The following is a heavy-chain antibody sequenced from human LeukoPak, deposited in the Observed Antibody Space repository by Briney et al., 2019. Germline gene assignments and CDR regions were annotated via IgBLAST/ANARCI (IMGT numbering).Heavy chain of an antibody. CDR2: IYTSGST. CDR3: ARDLWFGGEDWFDP. V-gene: IGHV4-4*07. D-gene: IGHD3-10*01. Sequence: SETLSLTCTVSGGSISSYYWSWIRQPAGKGLEWIGRIYTSGSTNYNPSLKSRVTMSVDTSKNKFSLKLSSVTAADTAVYYCARDLWFGGEDWFDPWGQGTLVTVSS. CDR1: GGSISSYY. J-gene: IGHJ5*02.